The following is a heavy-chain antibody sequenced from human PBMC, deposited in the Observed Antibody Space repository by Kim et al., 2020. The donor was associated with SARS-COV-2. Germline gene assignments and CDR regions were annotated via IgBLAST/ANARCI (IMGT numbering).Heavy chain of an antibody. CDR1: GGSISSYY. CDR2: IYYSGST. D-gene: IGHD6-13*01. V-gene: IGHV4-59*08. Sequence: SETLSLTCTVSGGSISSYYWSWIRQPPGKGLEWIGYIYYSGSTNYNPSLKSRVTISVDTSKNQFSLKLSSVTAADTAVYYCARYSRSSWYNPNRGWFDPWGQGTLVTVSS. CDR3: ARYSRSSWYNPNRGWFDP. J-gene: IGHJ5*02.